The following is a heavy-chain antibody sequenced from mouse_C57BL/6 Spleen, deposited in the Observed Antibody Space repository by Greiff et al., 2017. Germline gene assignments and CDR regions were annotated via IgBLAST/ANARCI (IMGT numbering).Heavy chain of an antibody. D-gene: IGHD1-1*01. CDR2: IDPEDGET. J-gene: IGHJ2*01. CDR3: SRSRGTTVEYYFDD. Sequence: DVKLVESGAELVKPGASVKLSCTASGFNIKDYYMHWVKPRTEQGLEWIGRIDPEDGETKYAPKFQGKATITADTSSNRAYLQLSSLTSEDTAVYYCSRSRGTTVEYYFDDWGQGTTLPVSS. V-gene: IGHV14-2*01. CDR1: GFNIKDYY.